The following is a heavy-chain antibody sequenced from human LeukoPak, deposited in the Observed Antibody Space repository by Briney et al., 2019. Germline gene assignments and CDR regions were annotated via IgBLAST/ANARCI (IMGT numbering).Heavy chain of an antibody. CDR3: ARRSGLEY. CDR2: INQDGGEK. J-gene: IGHJ4*02. V-gene: IGHV3-7*01. Sequence: AGESLRISCAASGFTFSSYWMSWVRQAPGKGLEWVANINQDGGEKYYADSVRGRFTISRDNAENSLYLQMNSLRAEDTAVYYCARRSGLEYWGQGTLVTVSS. D-gene: IGHD1-26*01. CDR1: GFTFSSYW.